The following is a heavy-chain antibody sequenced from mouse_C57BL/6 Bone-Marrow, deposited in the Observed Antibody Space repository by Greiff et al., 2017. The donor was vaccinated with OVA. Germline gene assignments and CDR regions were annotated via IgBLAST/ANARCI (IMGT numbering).Heavy chain of an antibody. V-gene: IGHV1-81*01. Sequence: VQLQQSGAELARPGASVKLSCKASGYTFTSYGISWVKLRTGQGLEWIGEIYPRSGNTYYNEKFKGKATLTADKSSSTAYMELRSLTSEDSAVYFCARGKGITTRGYFDYWGQGTTLTVSS. CDR3: ARGKGITTRGYFDY. D-gene: IGHD1-1*01. CDR1: GYTFTSYG. J-gene: IGHJ2*01. CDR2: IYPRSGNT.